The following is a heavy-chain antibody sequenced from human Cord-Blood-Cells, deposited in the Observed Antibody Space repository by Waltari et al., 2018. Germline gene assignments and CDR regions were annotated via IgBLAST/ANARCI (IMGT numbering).Heavy chain of an antibody. V-gene: IGHV4-39*01. CDR3: ARRRSSSWYMGYYFDY. CDR2: IYYSGST. J-gene: IGHJ4*02. Sequence: QLQLQESGPGLVKPSETLSLTCTVSGGSISSSSYYWGWIRQPPGKGLEWIGSIYYSGSTYSNPSLKSRVTISVDTSKNQFSLKLSSVTAADTAVYYCARRRSSSWYMGYYFDYWGQGTLVTVSS. CDR1: GGSISSSSYY. D-gene: IGHD6-13*01.